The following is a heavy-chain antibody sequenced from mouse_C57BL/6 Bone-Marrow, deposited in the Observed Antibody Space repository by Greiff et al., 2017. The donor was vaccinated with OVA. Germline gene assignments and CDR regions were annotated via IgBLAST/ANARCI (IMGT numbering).Heavy chain of an antibody. V-gene: IGHV7-1*01. D-gene: IGHD1-1*01. Sequence: EVQRVESGGGLVQSGRSLRLSCATSGFTFSDFYMEWVRQAPGKGLEWIAASRNKANDYTTEYSASVKGRFIVSRDTSQSILYLQMNALRAEDTAIYYCARALLLYAMDYWGQGTSVTVSS. CDR3: ARALLLYAMDY. CDR2: SRNKANDYTT. J-gene: IGHJ4*01. CDR1: GFTFSDFY.